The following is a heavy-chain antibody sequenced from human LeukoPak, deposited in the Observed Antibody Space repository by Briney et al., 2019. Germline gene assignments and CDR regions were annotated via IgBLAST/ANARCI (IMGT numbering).Heavy chain of an antibody. CDR1: GFTFSSYA. J-gene: IGHJ4*02. V-gene: IGHV3-30*04. CDR3: ANLIAAGNNDY. CDR2: ISYDGSNK. Sequence: PGGSLRLSCAASGFTFSSYAMHWVRQAPGKGLEWVAVISYDGSNKYYADSVKGRFTISRDNSKNTLFLQMNSLRAEDTAVYYCANLIAAGNNDYWGQGTLVTVSS. D-gene: IGHD6-13*01.